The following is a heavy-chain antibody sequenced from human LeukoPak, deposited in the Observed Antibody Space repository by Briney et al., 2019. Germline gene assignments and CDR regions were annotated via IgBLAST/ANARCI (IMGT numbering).Heavy chain of an antibody. CDR1: GYTFTSYA. V-gene: IGHV1-3*03. J-gene: IGHJ4*02. CDR2: INAGNGNT. Sequence: ASVKVSCKASGYTFTSYAMHLVRQAPGQRLEWMGWINAGNGNTKYSQEFQGRVTITADKSTSTAYMELSSLRSEDTAVYYCARDHSGSYGPPSWSFGYWGQGTLVTVSS. D-gene: IGHD1-26*01. CDR3: ARDHSGSYGPPSWSFGY.